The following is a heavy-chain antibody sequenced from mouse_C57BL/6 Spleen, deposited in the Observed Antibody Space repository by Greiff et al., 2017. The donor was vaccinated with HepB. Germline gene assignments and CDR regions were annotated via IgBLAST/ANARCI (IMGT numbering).Heavy chain of an antibody. D-gene: IGHD1-1*01. CDR2: ISNGGGST. CDR3: ARPAYYYGSSYVLYFDV. J-gene: IGHJ1*03. CDR1: GFTFSDYY. Sequence: EVQGVESGGGLVQPGGSLKLSCAASGFTFSDYYMYWVRQTPEKRLEWVAYISNGGGSTYYPDTVKGRFTISRDTAKNTLYLQMSRLKSEDTAMYYCARPAYYYGSSYVLYFDVWGTGTTVTVSS. V-gene: IGHV5-12*01.